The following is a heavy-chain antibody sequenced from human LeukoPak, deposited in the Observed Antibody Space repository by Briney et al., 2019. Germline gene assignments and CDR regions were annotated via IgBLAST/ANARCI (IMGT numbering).Heavy chain of an antibody. Sequence: GGSLRLSCAASGFTFSTYSMNWVRQAPGKGLEWVSSISSSTSYIYYADSVKGRFTISRDNAKNSLYLQMNSLRVEDTAVYYCARDLIYYSGGYAGMFDPWGQGTLVTVSS. CDR1: GFTFSTYS. J-gene: IGHJ5*02. D-gene: IGHD1-26*01. CDR3: ARDLIYYSGGYAGMFDP. CDR2: ISSSTSYI. V-gene: IGHV3-21*01.